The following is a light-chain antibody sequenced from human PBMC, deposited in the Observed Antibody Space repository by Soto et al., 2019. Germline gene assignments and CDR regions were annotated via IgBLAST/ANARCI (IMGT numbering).Light chain of an antibody. V-gene: IGKV1-5*01. Sequence: DIQMTQSPSTLSASVGDGVTIPCRASQSISSWLAWYQQKPGTAPKLLIYDASSLESGVPSRFSGSGSGTEFTLTISSLQPDDFATYYCQQYNSYSSWTFGQGTKVDI. J-gene: IGKJ1*01. CDR2: DAS. CDR3: QQYNSYSSWT. CDR1: QSISSW.